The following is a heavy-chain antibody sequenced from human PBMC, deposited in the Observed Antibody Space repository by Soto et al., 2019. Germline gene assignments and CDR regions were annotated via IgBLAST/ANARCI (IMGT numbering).Heavy chain of an antibody. CDR3: ARGYCSGGSCYYYGMDV. CDR2: IIPIFGTA. D-gene: IGHD2-15*01. J-gene: IGHJ6*02. Sequence: SVEVSCKASGYTFTSYYMHWVRQAPGRGLEWMGIIIPIFGTANYAQKFQGRVTITADKSTSTAYMELSSLRSEDTAVYYCARGYCSGGSCYYYGMDVWGQGTTVTVSS. V-gene: IGHV1-69*06. CDR1: GYTFTSYY.